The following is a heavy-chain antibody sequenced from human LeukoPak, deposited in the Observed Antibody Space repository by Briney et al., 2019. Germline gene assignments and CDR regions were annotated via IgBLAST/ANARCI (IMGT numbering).Heavy chain of an antibody. CDR2: VDYSGSA. D-gene: IGHD5-18*01. V-gene: IGHV4-61*01. Sequence: SETLSLTCSVSGGSVRSGNYYWSWIRQPPGKGLEWIGYVDYSGSASYNPSLRRRVTISLDTSKNQFSLKVMYLTAADTAVYYCARGIRTGYGYWGQGTLVTVSS. CDR3: ARGIRTGYGY. J-gene: IGHJ4*02. CDR1: GGSVRSGNYY.